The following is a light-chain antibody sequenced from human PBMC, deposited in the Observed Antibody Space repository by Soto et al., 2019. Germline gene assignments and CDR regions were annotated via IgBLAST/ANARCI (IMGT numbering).Light chain of an antibody. V-gene: IGKV3-11*01. J-gene: IGKJ4*01. Sequence: EIVLTQSPATLSLSPGERATLSCRASQNIHSYLAWYQHRPGQAPRLLIYDASNRATGIPARFSGSGSGTDFTLTISSLEPEDFAVYYCQQRSNWLTFGGGTKVEIK. CDR1: QNIHSY. CDR3: QQRSNWLT. CDR2: DAS.